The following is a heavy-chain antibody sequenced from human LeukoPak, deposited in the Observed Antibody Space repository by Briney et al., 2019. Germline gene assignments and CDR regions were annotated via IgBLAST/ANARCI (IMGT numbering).Heavy chain of an antibody. CDR1: GGSISNGTSY. CDR2: IYSSGST. Sequence: SETLSLTCTVSGGSISNGTSYWTWIRQPAGKSLEWLGRIYSSGSTNYNPSLKSRVSISADTSKNQFSLTLTSVTAADTAVYYCARGPPDFYNSGSYYNGYNWFDSWGQGTLVTVSS. J-gene: IGHJ5*01. D-gene: IGHD3-10*01. V-gene: IGHV4-61*02. CDR3: ARGPPDFYNSGSYYNGYNWFDS.